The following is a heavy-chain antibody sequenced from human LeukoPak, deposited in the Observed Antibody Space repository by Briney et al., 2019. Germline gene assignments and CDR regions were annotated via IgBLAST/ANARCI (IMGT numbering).Heavy chain of an antibody. CDR2: IYYSGST. V-gene: IGHV4-39*01. Sequence: SETLSLTCTVSGGSISSSSYYWGWIRQPPGKRLGWIGSIYYSGSTYYNPSLKSRVTIPVDTSKNQFSLELSSVTAADTAVYYCMFWWYYYGSGSYYNVDYWGQGTLVTVSS. D-gene: IGHD3-10*01. CDR1: GGSISSSSYY. J-gene: IGHJ4*02. CDR3: MFWWYYYGSGSYYNVDY.